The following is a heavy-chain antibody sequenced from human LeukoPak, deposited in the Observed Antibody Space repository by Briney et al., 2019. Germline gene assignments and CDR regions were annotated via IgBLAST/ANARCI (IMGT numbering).Heavy chain of an antibody. Sequence: SETLSLTCTVSGGSISSSSYYWGWIRQPPGKGLEWIGYIYYSGSTNYNPSLKSRVTISVDTSKYQFSLKLSSVTAADTAVYYCARLALVVPAAIYFDYWGQGTLVTVSS. CDR2: IYYSGST. V-gene: IGHV4-61*05. J-gene: IGHJ4*02. CDR3: ARLALVVPAAIYFDY. CDR1: GGSISSSSYY. D-gene: IGHD2-2*01.